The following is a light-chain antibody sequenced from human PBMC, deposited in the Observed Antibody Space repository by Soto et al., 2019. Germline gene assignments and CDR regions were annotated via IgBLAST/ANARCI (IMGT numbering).Light chain of an antibody. J-gene: IGKJ1*01. CDR1: QSVRSW. Sequence: DIQMTQSPSSLSASVGDRVTITCRASQSVRSWLAWYQQRPGQAPKLLIYDASSLESGVPSRFSGSGSGTEFTLTISSLQPDDFATYYCQQYNSYSGTFGQGTKVDI. V-gene: IGKV1-5*01. CDR2: DAS. CDR3: QQYNSYSGT.